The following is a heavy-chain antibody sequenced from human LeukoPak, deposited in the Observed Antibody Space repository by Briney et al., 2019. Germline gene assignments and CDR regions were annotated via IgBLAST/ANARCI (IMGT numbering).Heavy chain of an antibody. CDR2: INHSGST. CDR3: ARGSGIDY. D-gene: IGHD1-26*01. J-gene: IGHJ4*02. Sequence: SETLSLTCAVYGGSFSGYYWSWIRQPPGKGLEWIGEINHSGSTNYNPSLKSRVTISVDTSKNQFSLKLSSVTAADTAVHYCARGSGIDYWGQGTLVTVSS. CDR1: GGSFSGYY. V-gene: IGHV4-34*01.